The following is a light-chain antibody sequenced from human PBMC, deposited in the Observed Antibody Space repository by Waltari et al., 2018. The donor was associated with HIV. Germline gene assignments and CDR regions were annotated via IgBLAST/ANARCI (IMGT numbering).Light chain of an antibody. J-gene: IGLJ3*02. CDR2: DPS. CDR1: SGSVTSSYY. CDR3: LLYMGSGVWV. Sequence: QTVVTQEPSFSVSPGGTVTLTCGLSSGSVTSSYYPSWNQQTPGQHPHTPTTDPSTRSAGVPDRFSGSILGNRAALTITGAQADDESAYYCLLYMGSGVWVFGGGTKLTVL. V-gene: IGLV8-61*01.